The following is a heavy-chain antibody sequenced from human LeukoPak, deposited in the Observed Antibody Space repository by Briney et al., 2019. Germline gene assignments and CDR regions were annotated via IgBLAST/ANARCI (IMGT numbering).Heavy chain of an antibody. CDR3: ARDIARVYDILTGCWFDP. J-gene: IGHJ5*02. CDR2: IFYTGRV. Sequence: SETLSLTCTVSGGSISSGVYYWSWIRQHPGKGLEWMGYIFYTGRVSYNPSLKSRITISVDSTRNQFSLKLSSVTAADTAVYYCARDIARVYDILTGCWFDPWGQGTLVTVSP. D-gene: IGHD3-9*01. CDR1: GGSISSGVYY. V-gene: IGHV4-31*03.